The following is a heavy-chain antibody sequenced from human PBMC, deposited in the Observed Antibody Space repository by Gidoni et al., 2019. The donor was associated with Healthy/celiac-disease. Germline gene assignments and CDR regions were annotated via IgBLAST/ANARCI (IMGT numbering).Heavy chain of an antibody. D-gene: IGHD4-17*01. CDR3: TRRGGDYDY. CDR2: IRSKANSYAT. Sequence: EVQLVESGGGLVQPGGSLKLSCAASGFTFSGSAMHWVRQASGKGLEWVGRIRSKANSYATAYAASVKGRFTISRDDSKNTAYLQMNSLKTEDTAVYYCTRRGGDYDYWGQGTLVTVSS. V-gene: IGHV3-73*01. CDR1: GFTFSGSA. J-gene: IGHJ4*02.